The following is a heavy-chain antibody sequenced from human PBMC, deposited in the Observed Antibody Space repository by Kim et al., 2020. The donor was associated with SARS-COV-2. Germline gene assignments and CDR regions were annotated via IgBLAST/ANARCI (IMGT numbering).Heavy chain of an antibody. CDR3: ARGRRSVLYIVVVPAAMYYYMDV. V-gene: IGHV1-8*01. J-gene: IGHJ6*03. Sequence: ASVKVSCKASGYTFTSYDINWVRQATGQGLEWMGWMNPNSGNTGYAQKLQGRVTMTRNTSISTAYMELSSLRSEDTAVYYCARGRRSVLYIVVVPAAMYYYMDVWGKGTTVTVSS. D-gene: IGHD2-2*01. CDR2: MNPNSGNT. CDR1: GYTFTSYD.